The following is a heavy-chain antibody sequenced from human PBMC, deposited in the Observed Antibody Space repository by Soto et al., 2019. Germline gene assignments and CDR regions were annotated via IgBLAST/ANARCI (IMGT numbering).Heavy chain of an antibody. D-gene: IGHD5-12*01. Sequence: GESLKISCEGSGYSFTSYWISWVRQMPGKGLEWMGRIDPSDSYTNYSPSFQGHVTISADKSISTAYLQWSSLKASDTAMYYCARRGDGYNRDYYYGMDVWGQGTTVTVSS. CDR2: IDPSDSYT. CDR1: GYSFTSYW. CDR3: ARRGDGYNRDYYYGMDV. J-gene: IGHJ6*02. V-gene: IGHV5-10-1*01.